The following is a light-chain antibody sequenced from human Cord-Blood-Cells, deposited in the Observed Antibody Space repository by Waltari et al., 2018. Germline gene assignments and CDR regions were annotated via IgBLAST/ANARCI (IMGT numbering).Light chain of an antibody. Sequence: DIVMTQSPDSLAVSLGERATTNCKSSQSVLYSSKNKNYLAWYQQKPGQPPKLLIYWASTRESGVPDRFSGSGSGTDFTLTISSLQAEDVAVYYCQQYYSTITFGQGTRLEIK. CDR3: QQYYSTIT. CDR2: WAS. CDR1: QSVLYSSKNKNY. V-gene: IGKV4-1*01. J-gene: IGKJ5*01.